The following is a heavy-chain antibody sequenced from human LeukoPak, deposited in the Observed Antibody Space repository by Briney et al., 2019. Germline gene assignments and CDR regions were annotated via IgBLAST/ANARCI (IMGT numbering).Heavy chain of an antibody. CDR2: INHSGST. CDR3: ARFGYYDSSAIDY. J-gene: IGHJ4*02. CDR1: GGPFSGYY. V-gene: IGHV4-34*01. Sequence: SETLSLTCAVYGGPFSGYYWSWIRQPPGKGLEWIGEINHSGSTNYNPSLKSRVTISVDTSKNQFSLKLSSVTAADTAVYYCARFGYYDSSAIDYWGQGTLVTVSS. D-gene: IGHD3-22*01.